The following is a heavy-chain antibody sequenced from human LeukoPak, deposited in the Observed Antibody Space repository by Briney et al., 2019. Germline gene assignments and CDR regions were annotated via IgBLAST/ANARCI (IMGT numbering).Heavy chain of an antibody. CDR3: ARRWVYDKRAFDA. J-gene: IGHJ3*01. CDR2: IYYTGTT. Sequence: SETLSLTCTVSGGSISGTYYWRWIRQPPRKGLEWIGYIYYTGTTDSNPSLKSRVTISLDTSKNQFSLNLSSVTAADTAVYYCARRWVYDKRAFDAWGQGTMVTVSS. V-gene: IGHV4-59*08. D-gene: IGHD3-16*01. CDR1: GGSISGTYY.